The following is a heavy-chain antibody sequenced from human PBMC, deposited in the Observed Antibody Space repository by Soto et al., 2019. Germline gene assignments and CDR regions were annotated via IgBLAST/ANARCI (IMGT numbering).Heavy chain of an antibody. CDR1: GGSVSSGGYY. D-gene: IGHD2-15*01. Sequence: QVQLQESGPGLVEPSQTLSLTCSVSGGSVSSGGYYWSWIRQHPEKGLEWIGYISYSGSTYYNPSLKRRLAISVDTTKNQFSLKLSSVTAADTAVYFCARFPGEYNSGINSNVVGTFNYWGRGTLVTVSS. CDR3: ARFPGEYNSGINSNVVGTFNY. CDR2: ISYSGST. V-gene: IGHV4-31*03. J-gene: IGHJ4*02.